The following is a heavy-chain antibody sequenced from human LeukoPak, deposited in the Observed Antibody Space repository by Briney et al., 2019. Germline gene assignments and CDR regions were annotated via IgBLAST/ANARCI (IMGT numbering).Heavy chain of an antibody. Sequence: GGSLRLSCAASGFTFSSYWMSWVRQAPGKGLEWVANIKQDGSEKYYVDSVKGRFTISRDNAKNSLYLQMNSLRAEDTAVYYCARGFCGYCSSTTIFDYWDQGTLVTVSS. CDR3: ARGFCGYCSSTTIFDY. D-gene: IGHD2-2*01. CDR1: GFTFSSYW. V-gene: IGHV3-7*01. J-gene: IGHJ4*02. CDR2: IKQDGSEK.